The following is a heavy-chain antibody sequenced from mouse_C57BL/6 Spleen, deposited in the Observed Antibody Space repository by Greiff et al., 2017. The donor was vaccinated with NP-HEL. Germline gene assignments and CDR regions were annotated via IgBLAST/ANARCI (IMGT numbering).Heavy chain of an antibody. CDR2: INPGSGGT. J-gene: IGHJ2*01. CDR1: GYAFTNYL. Sequence: QVQLQQSGAELVRPGTSVKVSCKASGYAFTNYLIEWVKQRPGQGLEWIGVINPGSGGTNYNEKFKGKATLTADKSSSTAYMQLSSLTSEDSAVYFCAREADDGYYDYWGQGTTLTVSS. V-gene: IGHV1-54*01. D-gene: IGHD2-3*01. CDR3: AREADDGYYDY.